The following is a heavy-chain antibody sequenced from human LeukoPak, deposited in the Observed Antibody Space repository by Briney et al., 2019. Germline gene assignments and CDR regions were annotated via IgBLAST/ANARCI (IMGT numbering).Heavy chain of an antibody. CDR1: GYTFTSYG. CDR2: ISVYNGNT. V-gene: IGHV1-18*01. J-gene: IGHJ3*02. D-gene: IGHD1-26*01. Sequence: ASVKVSCKASGYTFTSYGISWVRQAPGQGLERMGWISVYNGNTNYAQKLQGRVAMTTDTSTSTAYMELRSLRSDDTAVYYCARDGELYSGSKGLFDIWGQGTMVTVSS. CDR3: ARDGELYSGSKGLFDI.